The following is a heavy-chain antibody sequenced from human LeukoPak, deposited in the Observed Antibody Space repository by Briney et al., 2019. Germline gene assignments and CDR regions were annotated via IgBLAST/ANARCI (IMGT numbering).Heavy chain of an antibody. D-gene: IGHD5-18*01. CDR3: ARAPTHSDYGDN. J-gene: IGHJ4*02. Sequence: GGSLRLSCAASGFTFRNFGMHWVRQAPGKGLEWVAVIWYDGTDKYYADSVKGRFTISRDNSQNTLFLQMNSLRIDDTAVYYCARAPTHSDYGDNWGQGTLVTVSS. CDR1: GFTFRNFG. V-gene: IGHV3-33*01. CDR2: IWYDGTDK.